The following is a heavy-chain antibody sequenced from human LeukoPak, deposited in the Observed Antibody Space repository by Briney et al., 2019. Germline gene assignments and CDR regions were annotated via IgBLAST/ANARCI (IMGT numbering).Heavy chain of an antibody. CDR1: GFVFSDYS. V-gene: IGHV3-48*01. J-gene: IGHJ4*02. CDR2: IIRDSGTI. Sequence: GGSLRLSCTASGFVFSDYSMNWVRQPPGKGLEWLSYIIRDSGTIYYADSVKGRFTISRDNARNSLFLQMSRLRAEDTAVYYCASLPGAVAVDYWGQGTLVTVSS. D-gene: IGHD6-19*01. CDR3: ASLPGAVAVDY.